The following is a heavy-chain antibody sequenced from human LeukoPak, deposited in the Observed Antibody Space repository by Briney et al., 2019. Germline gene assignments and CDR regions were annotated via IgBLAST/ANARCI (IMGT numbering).Heavy chain of an antibody. V-gene: IGHV4-34*01. CDR3: ARGRDITIFGVVILYNWFDP. Sequence: SETLSLTCAVYGGSFSGYYWSWIRQPPGKGLEWIGEINHSGSTNYNPSLKSRVTISVDTSKNQFSLKLSSVTAADTAVYYCARGRDITIFGVVILYNWFDPWGQGTLVTVSS. CDR1: GGSFSGYY. J-gene: IGHJ5*02. CDR2: INHSGST. D-gene: IGHD3-3*01.